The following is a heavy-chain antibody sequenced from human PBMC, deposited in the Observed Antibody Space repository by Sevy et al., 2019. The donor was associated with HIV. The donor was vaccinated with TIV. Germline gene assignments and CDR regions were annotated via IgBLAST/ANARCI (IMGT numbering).Heavy chain of an antibody. CDR2: IQYDGSKK. Sequence: GGSLRLSCGASGFIFSTYGMHWARQAPGKGLEWVTFIQYDGSKKYYADSVKGRFTISRDSSNNTLYLQMNSLRIEDTGIYYCARALNPLGPFDYWGQGTLVTVS. V-gene: IGHV3-30*02. CDR1: GFIFSTYG. J-gene: IGHJ4*02. CDR3: ARALNPLGPFDY.